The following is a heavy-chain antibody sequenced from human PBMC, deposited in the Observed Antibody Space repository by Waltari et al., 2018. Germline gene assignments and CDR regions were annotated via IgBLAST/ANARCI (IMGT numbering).Heavy chain of an antibody. V-gene: IGHV3-21*02. Sequence: EVQLEESGGGLVKPGGSLRLSCATSGFTFSTFSMNWVRQAAGKGPEWVSTISMSSTYIYDADAVKSRVTMPRDDAKSSLSLQMNSLSAEDTAVYYGARDHPPYGDYFDYWGQGTLVTVSS. J-gene: IGHJ4*02. CDR1: GFTFSTFS. CDR2: ISMSSTYI. D-gene: IGHD4-17*01. CDR3: ARDHPPYGDYFDY.